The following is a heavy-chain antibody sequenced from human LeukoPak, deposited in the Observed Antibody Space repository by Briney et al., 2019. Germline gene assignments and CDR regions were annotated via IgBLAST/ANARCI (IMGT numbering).Heavy chain of an antibody. J-gene: IGHJ4*02. CDR1: GFTFSSYW. D-gene: IGHD6-19*01. V-gene: IGHV3-7*01. CDR3: ARDVWTGVAVSDY. CDR2: INEDGSIQ. Sequence: GGSLRLSCVASGFTFSSYWMTWVRQAPGKGLEWLANINEDGSIQYYLDSVRGRFTISRDNAKTSVYLQVNSLRADDTAVYYCARDVWTGVAVSDYWGQGTLVTVSS.